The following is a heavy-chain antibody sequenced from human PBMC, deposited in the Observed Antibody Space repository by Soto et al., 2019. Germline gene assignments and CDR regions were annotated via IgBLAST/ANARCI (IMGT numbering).Heavy chain of an antibody. V-gene: IGHV2-70*01. Sequence: SGPTLVNPTQTLTLTCTFSGFSLSTSGMCVSWIRQPPGKALEWLALIDWDDDKYYSTSLKTRLTISKDTSKNQVVLTMTNMDPVDTATYYCARTYYYDSSGYFRYYYYGMDVWGQGTTVTVSS. CDR1: GFSLSTSGMC. J-gene: IGHJ6*02. D-gene: IGHD3-22*01. CDR3: ARTYYYDSSGYFRYYYYGMDV. CDR2: IDWDDDK.